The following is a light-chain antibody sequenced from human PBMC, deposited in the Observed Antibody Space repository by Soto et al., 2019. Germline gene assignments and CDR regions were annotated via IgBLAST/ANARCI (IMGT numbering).Light chain of an antibody. V-gene: IGKV3-11*01. Sequence: EIVLTQSPVTLSLSPGERATLSCRASQSTNNYLAWYQQKPGQPPRLLIYDSSSRATAIPVRFSGSGSGTYFTLTLSSLEAEDSAVYYCQLRGIGPPGATFGGETKVEIK. CDR2: DSS. CDR3: QLRGIGPPGAT. CDR1: QSTNNY. J-gene: IGKJ4*01.